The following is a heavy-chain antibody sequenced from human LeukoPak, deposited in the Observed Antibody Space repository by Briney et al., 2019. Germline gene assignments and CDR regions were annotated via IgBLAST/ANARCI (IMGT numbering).Heavy chain of an antibody. V-gene: IGHV3-66*01. CDR3: AKVPYYYDSSGYIYFDY. Sequence: PGGSLRLSCAASGFTVSSNYMSWVRQAPGKGLEWVSVIYSGGSTYYADSVKGRFTISRDNSKNTLYLQMNSLRAEDTAVYYCAKVPYYYDSSGYIYFDYWGQGTLVTVSS. D-gene: IGHD3-22*01. CDR1: GFTVSSNY. J-gene: IGHJ4*02. CDR2: IYSGGST.